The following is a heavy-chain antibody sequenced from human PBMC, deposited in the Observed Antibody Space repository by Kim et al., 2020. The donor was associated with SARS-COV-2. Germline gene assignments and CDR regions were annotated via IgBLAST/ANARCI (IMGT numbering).Heavy chain of an antibody. J-gene: IGHJ6*02. V-gene: IGHV5-10-1*01. CDR1: GYSFTSYW. Sequence: GESLKISCKGSGYSFTSYWISWVRQMPGKGLAWMGRIDPSDSYTNYSPSFQGHVTISADKSISTAYLQWSSLKASDTAMYYCARLRVEPDYYYYYGMDVWGQGTTVTVSS. CDR3: ARLRVEPDYYYYYGMDV. D-gene: IGHD1-1*01. CDR2: IDPSDSYT.